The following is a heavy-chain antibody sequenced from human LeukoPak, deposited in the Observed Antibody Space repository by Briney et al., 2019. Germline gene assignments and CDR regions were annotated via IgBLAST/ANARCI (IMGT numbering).Heavy chain of an antibody. CDR3: ARDFMYSITCAGC. Sequence: GGSLRLSCAASGFTFSSYWMHWVRQVPGKGLMWVSRIKTDGSSTSYADSVKGRFTISRDNAKNTLYLQMNSLRVENTAVYYCARDFMYSITCAGCWGQGTLVTVSS. CDR1: GFTFSSYW. V-gene: IGHV3-74*01. D-gene: IGHD6-13*01. CDR2: IKTDGSST. J-gene: IGHJ4*02.